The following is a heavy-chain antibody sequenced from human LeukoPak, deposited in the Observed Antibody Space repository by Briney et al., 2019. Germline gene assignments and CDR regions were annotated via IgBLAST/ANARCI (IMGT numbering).Heavy chain of an antibody. CDR1: GYTFNSYS. J-gene: IGHJ4*02. CDR2: ISSTTTFI. Sequence: PGGSLRFSCAASGYTFNSYSMKWVRQAPGKGLEWVASISSTTTFIYHADSVKDRFTISRDNAKNSLYLQMNSLRAEDTAVYYCARVLGERYSGPLAYWGRGTLVTVSS. D-gene: IGHD5-12*01. V-gene: IGHV3-21*01. CDR3: ARVLGERYSGPLAY.